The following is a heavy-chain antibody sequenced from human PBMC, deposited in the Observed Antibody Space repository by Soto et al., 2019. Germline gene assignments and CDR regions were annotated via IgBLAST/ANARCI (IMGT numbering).Heavy chain of an antibody. CDR2: TIPIFGTA. J-gene: IGHJ6*02. CDR1: GGTFSSYA. V-gene: IGHV1-69*01. D-gene: IGHD6-6*01. CDR3: ATEYRRSMYYYYGMDV. Sequence: QVQLVQSGAEVKKPGSSVKVSCKASGGTFSSYAISWVRQAPGQGLEWMGGTIPIFGTANYAQKFQGRVTITADESTSTAYRELSSLSSEDTAVYYCATEYRRSMYYYYGMDVWGQGTTVTVSS.